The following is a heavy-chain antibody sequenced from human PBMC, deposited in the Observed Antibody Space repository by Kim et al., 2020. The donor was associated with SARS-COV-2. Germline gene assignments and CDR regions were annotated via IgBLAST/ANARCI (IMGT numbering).Heavy chain of an antibody. CDR3: ANSPXGSGSXYSSYYYGXXV. D-gene: IGHD3-10*01. V-gene: IGHV3-23*01. CDR1: GFSFSSSA. J-gene: IGHJ6*01. CDR2: XSGSGXST. Sequence: GGSLRLSCAPSGFSFSSSAMSWVRQAPGKGLXXVSAXSGSGXSTYYADSVKGRXTISRXNAKNXLYLXINSLXAEDTAVYYCANSPXGSGSXYSSYYYGXXVWXXXTTVXVSS.